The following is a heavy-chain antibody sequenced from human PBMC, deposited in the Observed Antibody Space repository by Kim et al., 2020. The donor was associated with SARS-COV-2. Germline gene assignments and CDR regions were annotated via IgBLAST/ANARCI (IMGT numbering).Heavy chain of an antibody. V-gene: IGHV3-30*04. D-gene: IGHD3-16*01. Sequence: GGSLRLSCAASGFTFSSYAMHWVRQAPGKGLEWVAVISYDGSNKYYADSVKGRFTISRDNSKNTLYLQMNSLRAEDTAVYYCARDPQTWDYVWGSSGGMDVWGQGTTVTVSS. J-gene: IGHJ6*02. CDR3: ARDPQTWDYVWGSSGGMDV. CDR1: GFTFSSYA. CDR2: ISYDGSNK.